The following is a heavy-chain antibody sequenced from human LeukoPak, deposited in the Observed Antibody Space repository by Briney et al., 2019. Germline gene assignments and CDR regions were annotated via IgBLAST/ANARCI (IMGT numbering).Heavy chain of an antibody. CDR1: GFILSTSS. CDR2: IKQDASQK. CDR3: ARHPDSSFDP. D-gene: IGHD3-22*01. V-gene: IGHV3-7*01. Sequence: GGSLRLSCAASGFILSTSSMNWVRQAPGKGLEWVANIKQDASQKYYVDSVKGRFTISRDNAKNSLYLQMNSLRAEDTAVYYCARHPDSSFDPWGQGTLVTVSS. J-gene: IGHJ5*02.